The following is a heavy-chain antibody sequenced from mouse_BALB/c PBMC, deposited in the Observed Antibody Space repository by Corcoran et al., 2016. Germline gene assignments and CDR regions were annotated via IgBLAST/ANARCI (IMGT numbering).Heavy chain of an antibody. J-gene: IGHJ2*01. CDR3: ARGFWYYFDY. V-gene: IGHV1S136*01. Sequence: EVQLQQSGPDLVRPGASVKMSCKASGYTFTSYVMHWVKQKPGQGLEWVGYINPYNDGTKYNEKFKGKATLTSDKSSSTAYMELSSLTSEDSAVYYCARGFWYYFDYWGQGTTLTVSS. CDR2: INPYNDGT. CDR1: GYTFTSYV.